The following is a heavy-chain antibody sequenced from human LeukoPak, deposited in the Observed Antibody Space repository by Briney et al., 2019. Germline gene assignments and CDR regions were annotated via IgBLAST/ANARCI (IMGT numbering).Heavy chain of an antibody. J-gene: IGHJ4*02. CDR2: INPSGGST. CDR1: GYTFTSYY. D-gene: IGHD3-16*01. Sequence: ASVKVSCKASGYTFTSYYMHWVRQAPGQGLEWMGIINPSGGSTSCAQKFQGRVTMTRDTSTSTVYMELSSLRSEDTAVYYCARDPGVMGWSPDFDYWGQGTLVTVSS. CDR3: ARDPGVMGWSPDFDY. V-gene: IGHV1-46*01.